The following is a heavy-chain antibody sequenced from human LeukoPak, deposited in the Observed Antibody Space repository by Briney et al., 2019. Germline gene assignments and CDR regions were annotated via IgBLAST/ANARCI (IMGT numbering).Heavy chain of an antibody. J-gene: IGHJ6*02. CDR1: GFTFDDYA. CDR2: ISWNSGSI. Sequence: GGSLRLSCAASGFTFDDYAMPWVRQAPGKGLEWVSGISWNSGSIGYADSVKGRFTISRDNAKNSLYLQMNSLRAEDTALYYCAKPLEKGYYYYGMDVWGQGTTVTVSS. CDR3: AKPLEKGYYYYGMDV. V-gene: IGHV3-9*01.